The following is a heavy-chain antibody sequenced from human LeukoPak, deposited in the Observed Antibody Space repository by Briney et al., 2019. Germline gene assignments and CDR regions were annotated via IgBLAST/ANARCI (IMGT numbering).Heavy chain of an antibody. D-gene: IGHD3-10*01. CDR2: IYYSGST. CDR1: GGSFSAYY. J-gene: IGHJ4*02. V-gene: IGHV4-34*01. CDR3: ARQQRITMVRGVIPKVGYFDY. Sequence: SETLSLTCAVYGGSFSAYYWSWIRQPPGKGLEWIGSIYYSGSTYYNPSLKSRVTISVDTSKNQFSLKLSSVTAADTAVYYCARQQRITMVRGVIPKVGYFDYWGQGTLVTVSS.